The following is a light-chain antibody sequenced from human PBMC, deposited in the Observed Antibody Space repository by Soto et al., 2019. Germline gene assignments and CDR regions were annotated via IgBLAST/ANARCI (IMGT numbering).Light chain of an antibody. CDR2: LEGSGSY. CDR1: SGHSSYI. V-gene: IGLV4-60*03. Sequence: QSALTQSSSASASLGSSVKLTCTLSSGHSSYIIAWHQQQPGKAPRYLMKLEGSGSYNKGSGVPDRFSGSSSGADRYLTSSNLQSEDEADYYCETWDSNTLVFGGGTKLTVL. CDR3: ETWDSNTLV. J-gene: IGLJ3*02.